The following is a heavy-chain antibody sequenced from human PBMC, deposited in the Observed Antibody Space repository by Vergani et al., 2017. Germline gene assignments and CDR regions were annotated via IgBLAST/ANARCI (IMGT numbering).Heavy chain of an antibody. V-gene: IGHV4-39*01. J-gene: IGHJ6*02. D-gene: IGHD3-16*01. Sequence: QLQLHKSGPGLVKPSETLSLTCTLSGGSISSSSHFWGWLRQTPGKGLEWIGSIYYSGSTYYHPSLKSRVSISVATSKNQFSLKLSAVTAADSAVYYCARHDSGHYDSSYYGLDVWGQGTTVTVSS. CDR3: ARHDSGHYDSSYYGLDV. CDR1: GGSISSSSHF. CDR2: IYYSGST.